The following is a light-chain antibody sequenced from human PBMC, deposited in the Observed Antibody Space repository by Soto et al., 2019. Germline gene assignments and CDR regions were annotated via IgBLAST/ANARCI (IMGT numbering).Light chain of an antibody. J-gene: IGKJ3*01. CDR2: GAS. Sequence: EIVLTQSPGTLSLSPGERATLSCRASQSVSSSYLAWYQQKPGQAPRLLIYGASSRATGIPDRFSGSGSGTDFTLTISRLEPEDFVVYSCQQYGSSPEVTFGPGTKVDIK. V-gene: IGKV3-20*01. CDR1: QSVSSSY. CDR3: QQYGSSPEVT.